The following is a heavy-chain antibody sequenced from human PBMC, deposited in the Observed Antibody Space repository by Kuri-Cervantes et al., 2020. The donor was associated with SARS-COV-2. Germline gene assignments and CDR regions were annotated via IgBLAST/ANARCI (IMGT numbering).Heavy chain of an antibody. V-gene: IGHV5-51*01. CDR2: TYPGDSDT. CDR3: ASRGTTVPAGNY. Sequence: GGSLRLSCKASGHTLTNYWIGWVRQMPGKGLEWVGITYPGDSDTRYSPSFQGQVTISADKSITTAYLQWSSLKASDTAIYYCASRGTTVPAGNYWGQGTLVTVSS. CDR1: GHTLTNYW. J-gene: IGHJ4*02. D-gene: IGHD4-17*01.